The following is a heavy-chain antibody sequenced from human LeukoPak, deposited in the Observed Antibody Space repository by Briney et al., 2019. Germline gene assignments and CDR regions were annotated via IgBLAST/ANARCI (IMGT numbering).Heavy chain of an antibody. V-gene: IGHV4-4*02. CDR2: IYYSGST. CDR1: GGSISSSNW. Sequence: SETLSLTCAVSGGSISSSNWWTWVRQPPGKGLEWIGYIYYSGSTNYNPSLKSRVTISVDTSKNQFSLKLSSVTAADTAVYYCARQGVNWFDPWGQGTLVTVSS. J-gene: IGHJ5*02. CDR3: ARQGVNWFDP. D-gene: IGHD3-16*01.